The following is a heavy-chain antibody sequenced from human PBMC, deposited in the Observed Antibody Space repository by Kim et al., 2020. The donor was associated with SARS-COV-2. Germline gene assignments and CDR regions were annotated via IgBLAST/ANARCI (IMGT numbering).Heavy chain of an antibody. Sequence: GGSLRLSCAASGFTFSSYSMNWVRQAPGKGLEWVSYISSSSSPIYYADSVKGRFTISRDNAKNSLYLQMNSLRDEDTAVYYCARSRSEGVGVPAAMEPRGYYFYDGMDVWGQGTTVTVSS. CDR3: ARSRSEGVGVPAAMEPRGYYFYDGMDV. CDR1: GFTFSSYS. D-gene: IGHD2-2*01. CDR2: ISSSSSPI. J-gene: IGHJ6*02. V-gene: IGHV3-48*02.